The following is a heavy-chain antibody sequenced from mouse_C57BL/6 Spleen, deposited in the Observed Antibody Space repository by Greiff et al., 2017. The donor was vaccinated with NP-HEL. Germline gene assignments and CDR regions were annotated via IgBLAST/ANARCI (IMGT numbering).Heavy chain of an antibody. Sequence: VQLQQSGAELARPGASVKMSCKASGYTFTSYTMHWVKQRPGQGLEWLGYINPSSGYTKYNQKFKDKATLTADKSSSTAYMQLSSLTSEDSAVYYCARAPMVTRDYAMDYWGQGTSVTVSS. CDR3: ARAPMVTRDYAMDY. J-gene: IGHJ4*01. CDR1: GYTFTSYT. V-gene: IGHV1-4*01. D-gene: IGHD2-2*01. CDR2: INPSSGYT.